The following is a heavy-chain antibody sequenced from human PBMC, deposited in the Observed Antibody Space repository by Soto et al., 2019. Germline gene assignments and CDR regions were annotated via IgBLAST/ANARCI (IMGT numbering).Heavy chain of an antibody. V-gene: IGHV3-74*01. Sequence: SLSLSCATSGCSFSSSSMPCVRQAPGKGLVWVSRINSDGSSTSYADSVKGRFTISRDNAKNTLYLQMNSLRAEDTAVYYCARGVFRYNWNDDWFDPWGQGP. J-gene: IGHJ5*02. CDR1: GCSFSSSS. CDR3: ARGVFRYNWNDDWFDP. CDR2: INSDGSST. D-gene: IGHD1-1*01.